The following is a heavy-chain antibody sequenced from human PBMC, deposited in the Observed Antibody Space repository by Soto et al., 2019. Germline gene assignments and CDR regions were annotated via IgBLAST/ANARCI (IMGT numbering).Heavy chain of an antibody. CDR3: AANPRYSSGWYGASTSYDYAMDV. CDR2: IVVNSGNT. V-gene: IGHV1-58*01. Sequence: SVKVSCKASGFTFTHSAVQWVRQARGQRLEWIGWIVVNSGNTNFAQQFQERVTITRDMSTNTVYMELSSLGSEDTALYYCAANPRYSSGWYGASTSYDYAMDVWGQGTTVTVSS. CDR1: GFTFTHSA. D-gene: IGHD6-19*01. J-gene: IGHJ6*02.